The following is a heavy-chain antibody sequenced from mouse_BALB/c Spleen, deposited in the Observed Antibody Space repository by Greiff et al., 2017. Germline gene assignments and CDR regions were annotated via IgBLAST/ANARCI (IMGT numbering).Heavy chain of an antibody. CDR2: IYPGDGDT. Sequence: QVQLQQSGAELARPGASVKLSCKASGYTFTSYWMQWVKQRPGQGLEWIGAIYPGDGDTRYTQKFKGKATLTADKSSSTAYMQLSSLASEDSAVYYCARPYYDYDEGVYYAMDYWGQGTSVTVSS. J-gene: IGHJ4*01. D-gene: IGHD2-4*01. CDR3: ARPYYDYDEGVYYAMDY. CDR1: GYTFTSYW. V-gene: IGHV1-87*01.